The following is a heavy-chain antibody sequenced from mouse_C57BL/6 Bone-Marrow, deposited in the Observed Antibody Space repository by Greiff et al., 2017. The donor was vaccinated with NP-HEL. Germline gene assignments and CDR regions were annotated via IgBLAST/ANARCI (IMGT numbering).Heavy chain of an antibody. CDR3: ARNPPIYYYGSSSFAY. V-gene: IGHV1-55*01. Sequence: QVQLQQPGAELVKPGASVKMSCKASGYTFTSYWITWVKQRPGQGLEWIGDIYPGSGSTNYNEKFKSKATLTVDTSSSTAYMQLSSLTSEDSAVYYCARNPPIYYYGSSSFAYWGQGTLVTVSA. CDR1: GYTFTSYW. J-gene: IGHJ3*01. CDR2: IYPGSGST. D-gene: IGHD1-1*01.